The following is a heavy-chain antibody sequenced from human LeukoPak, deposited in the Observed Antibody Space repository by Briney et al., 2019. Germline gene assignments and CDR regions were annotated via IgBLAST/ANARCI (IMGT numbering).Heavy chain of an antibody. CDR3: ARDSAGSDY. CDR1: GFTFSTYW. CDR2: IKQDGSEK. Sequence: GGSLRLSCAASGFTFSTYWMSWVRQAPGKGLEWVANIKQDGSEKYYVDSVKGRFTISRDNAKNSLYMQMNSLRAEDTAMYYCARDSAGSDYWGQGALVTVSS. J-gene: IGHJ4*02. V-gene: IGHV3-7*01. D-gene: IGHD6-13*01.